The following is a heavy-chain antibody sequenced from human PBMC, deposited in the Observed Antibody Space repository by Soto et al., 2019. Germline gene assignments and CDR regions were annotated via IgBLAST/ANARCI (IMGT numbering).Heavy chain of an antibody. CDR2: IYYSGST. D-gene: IGHD3-22*01. CDR3: ATRIVVAYYFDY. J-gene: IGHJ4*02. CDR1: GGSISISSYY. Sequence: SETLSLTCTVSGGSISISSYYWGWIRQPPGKGLEWIGSIYYSGSTYYNPSLKSRVTISVDTSKNQFSLKLSSVTAADTAVYYCATRIVVAYYFDYWGQGTLVTVSS. V-gene: IGHV4-39*01.